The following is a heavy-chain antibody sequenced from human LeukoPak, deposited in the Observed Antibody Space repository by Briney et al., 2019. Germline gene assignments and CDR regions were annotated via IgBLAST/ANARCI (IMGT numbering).Heavy chain of an antibody. J-gene: IGHJ6*02. CDR2: VNRDGSET. CDR3: ARTTGMHV. V-gene: IGHV3-7*03. Sequence: GGSLRLSCAASGFTLSNHWMTWVRQVPGRGPEWVANVNRDGSETYYLDSVKGRFTISKDNAKNSLYLQMNSLRAEDTALYHCARTTGMHVWGQGTPLNVSS. CDR1: GFTLSNHW. D-gene: IGHD2/OR15-2a*01.